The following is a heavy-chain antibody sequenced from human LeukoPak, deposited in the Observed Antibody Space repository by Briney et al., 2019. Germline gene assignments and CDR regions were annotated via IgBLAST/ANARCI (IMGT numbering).Heavy chain of an antibody. V-gene: IGHV1-69*13. Sequence: ASVRVSCKASGGTFSSYAISWVRQAPGQGLEWMGGIIPIFGTANYAQKFQGRVTITADESTSTAYMELSSLRSEDTAVYYCARGGDGSTITYYYYMDVWGKGTTVTVSS. CDR2: IIPIFGTA. D-gene: IGHD5-24*01. J-gene: IGHJ6*03. CDR1: GGTFSSYA. CDR3: ARGGDGSTITYYYYMDV.